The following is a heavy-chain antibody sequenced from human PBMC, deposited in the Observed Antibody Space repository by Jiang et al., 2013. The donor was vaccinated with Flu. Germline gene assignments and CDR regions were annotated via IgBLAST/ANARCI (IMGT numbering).Heavy chain of an antibody. J-gene: IGHJ4*02. D-gene: IGHD6-19*01. CDR3: ARERVSSGFGPHFDY. CDR2: ISSSGSTI. V-gene: IGHV3-11*01. Sequence: RLSCAASGFTFSDYYMSWIRQAPGKGLEWVSYISSSGSTIYYADSVKGRFTISRDNAKNSLYLQMNSLRAEDTAVYYCARERVSSGFGPHFDYWGQGTLVTVSS. CDR1: GFTFSDYY.